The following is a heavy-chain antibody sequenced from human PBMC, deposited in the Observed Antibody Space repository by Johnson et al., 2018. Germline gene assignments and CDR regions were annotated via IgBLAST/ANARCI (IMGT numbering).Heavy chain of an antibody. D-gene: IGHD2-8*01. Sequence: VQLVQSGGGLVQPGRSLRLSCAASGFTFDDYAMSWVRQAPGKGLEWVSAISGSGGSTYYADSVKGRFTISRDNSKNTLYLQMNSRGAEDTAVYYWSKFFCSNGVGSHYYYYYMDVWGKGTTVTVSS. CDR2: ISGSGGST. V-gene: IGHV3-23*04. CDR3: SKFFCSNGVGSHYYYYYMDV. CDR1: GFTFDDYA. J-gene: IGHJ6*03.